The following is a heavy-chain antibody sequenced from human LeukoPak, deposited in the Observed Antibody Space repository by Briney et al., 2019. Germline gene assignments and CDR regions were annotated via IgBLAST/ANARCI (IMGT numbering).Heavy chain of an antibody. CDR3: ARPYYYGSGTYYFDY. J-gene: IGHJ4*02. CDR2: INPNSGGT. Sequence: GASVKVSCKASGYTFTTYGVTWVRQAPRQGLEWMGWINPNSGGTNYAQKFQGRVTMTRDTSISTAYMELSRLRSDDTAVYYCARPYYYGSGTYYFDYWGQGTLVTVSS. V-gene: IGHV1-2*02. D-gene: IGHD3-10*01. CDR1: GYTFTTYG.